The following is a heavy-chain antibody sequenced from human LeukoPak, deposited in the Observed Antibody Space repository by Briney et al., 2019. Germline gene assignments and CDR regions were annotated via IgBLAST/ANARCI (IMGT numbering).Heavy chain of an antibody. V-gene: IGHV5-51*01. D-gene: IGHD3-10*01. CDR2: TYCGGSDI. CDR3: ARQSYSETTRAFDY. Sequence: GESLKISCKTSGYTFIDYWIAWVRQVPGKGLDWMGITYCGGSDIRYSPSFQGQVTISVDKSISTAYLQWNSLKTSDTATYYCARQSYSETTRAFDYWGQGTLVTVSS. J-gene: IGHJ4*02. CDR1: GYTFIDYW.